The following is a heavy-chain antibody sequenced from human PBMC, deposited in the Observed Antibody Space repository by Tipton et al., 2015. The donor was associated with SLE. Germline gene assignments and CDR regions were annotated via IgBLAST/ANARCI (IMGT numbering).Heavy chain of an antibody. Sequence: TLSLTCTVSGGSISSGDYYWSWIRQPPGKGLEWIGYIYYSGSTYYNPSLKSRVTISVDTSKNQFSLKLSSVTAADTAVYYCARSGGSSSRHFDYWGQGTLVTVSS. CDR1: GGSISSGDYY. CDR3: ARSGGSSSRHFDY. CDR2: IYYSGST. D-gene: IGHD6-6*01. J-gene: IGHJ4*02. V-gene: IGHV4-30-4*01.